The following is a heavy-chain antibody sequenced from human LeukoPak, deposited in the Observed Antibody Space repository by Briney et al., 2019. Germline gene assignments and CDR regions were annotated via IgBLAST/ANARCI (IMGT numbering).Heavy chain of an antibody. CDR1: GGSVSSGSYY. D-gene: IGHD2-2*01. Sequence: PSETLSLTCTVSGGSVSSGSYYWRWIRQPPGKGLEWIGYIYYSGSTNYNPSLKSRVTISLDTSKNQFSLKLSSVTAADTAMYYCARLYCSRTSCLFDSWGQGALVTVSS. CDR2: IYYSGST. V-gene: IGHV4-61*01. J-gene: IGHJ4*02. CDR3: ARLYCSRTSCLFDS.